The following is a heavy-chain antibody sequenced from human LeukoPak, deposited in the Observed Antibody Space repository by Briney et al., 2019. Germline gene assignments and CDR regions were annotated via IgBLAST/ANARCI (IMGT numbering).Heavy chain of an antibody. CDR2: ISGSGDRT. J-gene: IGHJ4*02. Sequence: GGSLRLSCAASGFIFNDYYMSWIRQAPGKGLEWVSAISGSGDRTYYADSVKGRFTISRDNSKNTLYLQMNSLRAEDTAVYYCAREAWFPFDYWGQGTLVTVSS. D-gene: IGHD3-10*01. CDR3: AREAWFPFDY. V-gene: IGHV3-23*01. CDR1: GFIFNDYY.